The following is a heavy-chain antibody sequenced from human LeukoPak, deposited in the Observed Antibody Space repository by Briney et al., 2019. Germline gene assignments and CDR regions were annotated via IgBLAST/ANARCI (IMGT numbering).Heavy chain of an antibody. J-gene: IGHJ4*02. CDR2: IYYSGST. CDR3: ATPYTLAATGNDY. D-gene: IGHD6-13*01. V-gene: IGHV4-39*01. CDR1: GGSISSSSYY. Sequence: SETLSLTCTVSGGSISSSSYYWGWIRQPPGKGLEWIGSIYYSGSTYYNPSLKSRVTISVDTSKNQFSLKLSSVTAADTAVYYCATPYTLAATGNDYWGQGTLVTVSS.